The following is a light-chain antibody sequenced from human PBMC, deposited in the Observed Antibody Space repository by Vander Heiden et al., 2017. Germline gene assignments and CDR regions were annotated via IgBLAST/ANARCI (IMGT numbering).Light chain of an antibody. CDR1: QDISNY. CDR2: DAS. CDR3: QQYYNLPIA. V-gene: IGKV1-33*01. J-gene: IGKJ3*01. Sequence: DTQMTQSPSSLSTSVGDRVTITCQASQDISNYLNWYQQKPGKAPKLLIYDASNLETGVPSRFSGSGSGTDFTFTIRSLQPEDIATYYCQQYYNLPIAFGHGTKVDIK.